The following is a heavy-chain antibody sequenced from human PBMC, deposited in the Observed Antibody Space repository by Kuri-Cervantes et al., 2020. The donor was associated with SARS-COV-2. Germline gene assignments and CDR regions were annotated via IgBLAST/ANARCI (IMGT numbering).Heavy chain of an antibody. D-gene: IGHD3-16*02. Sequence: SETQSLTCTVSGGSINSAGYYWSWIRQRPGKGLEWIGYIYFSGNTYYNPSLKSRLTISIDTSKNQFSLKLSSVTAADTAVYYCARGPGLYSRKAYGMDVWGQGTTVTVSS. J-gene: IGHJ6*02. V-gene: IGHV4-31*03. CDR2: IYFSGNT. CDR3: ARGPGLYSRKAYGMDV. CDR1: GGSINSAGYY.